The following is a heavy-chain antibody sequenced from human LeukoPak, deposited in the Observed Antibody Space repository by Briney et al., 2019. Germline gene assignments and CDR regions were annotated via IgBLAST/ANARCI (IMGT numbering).Heavy chain of an antibody. V-gene: IGHV3-23*01. J-gene: IGHJ4*02. CDR1: GFTFSSFV. CDR2: ISGSGGST. CDR3: ARDQVPGQY. Sequence: GGSLRLSCAASGFTFSSFVMSWVRQAPGKGLEWVSAISGSGGSTFYADSVKGRFTISRDNSKNTLYLQMNILRAEDTAVYYCARDQVPGQYWGQGTLVTVSS.